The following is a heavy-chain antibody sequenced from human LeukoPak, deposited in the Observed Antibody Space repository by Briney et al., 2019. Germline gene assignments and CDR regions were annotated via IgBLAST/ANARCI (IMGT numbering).Heavy chain of an antibody. Sequence: ASVKVSCKASGGTFSSYAISWVRQPPAQGLEWMGGIIPIFGTENFPQKFQGRVTMTTDTSTSKAYMELRRLRSDDTAVYYCARDATRSVIVGAEDGFDYWGQGTLVTVSS. CDR1: GGTFSSYA. J-gene: IGHJ4*02. CDR3: ARDATRSVIVGAEDGFDY. V-gene: IGHV1-69*05. D-gene: IGHD1-26*01. CDR2: IIPIFGTE.